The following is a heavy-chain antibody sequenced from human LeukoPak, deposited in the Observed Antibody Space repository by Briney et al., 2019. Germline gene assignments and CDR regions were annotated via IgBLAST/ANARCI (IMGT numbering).Heavy chain of an antibody. CDR1: GDSISSYY. J-gene: IGHJ6*03. CDR3: ARHGPGTTGYYYMDV. D-gene: IGHD1-1*01. V-gene: IGHV4-59*08. CDR2: IYYSGST. Sequence: PSETLSLTCTVSGDSISSYYWSWIRQPPGKGLEWIGYIYYSGSTNYNPSLKSRVTISVDTSKNQFSLKLSSVTAADTAVYYCARHGPGTTGYYYMDVWGKGTTVTVSS.